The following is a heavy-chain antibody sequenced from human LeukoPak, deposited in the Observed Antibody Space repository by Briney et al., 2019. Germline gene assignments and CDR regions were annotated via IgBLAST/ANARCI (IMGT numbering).Heavy chain of an antibody. CDR2: IEANGGGT. V-gene: IGHV3-23*01. CDR3: AREQFRASGYTSGLWDS. Sequence: PGGSLRLSCSASGFTFSTYTMSWVRQAPGKGQEWVSVIEANGGGTRYADSVRDRFTISRDDSENTLFLKMHSLRGDDSAVYHCAREQFRASGYTSGLWDSWGPGTLVTVSS. J-gene: IGHJ4*02. D-gene: IGHD6-19*01. CDR1: GFTFSTYT.